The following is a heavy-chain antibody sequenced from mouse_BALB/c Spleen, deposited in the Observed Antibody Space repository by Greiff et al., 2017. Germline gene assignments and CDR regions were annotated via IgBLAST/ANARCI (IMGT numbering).Heavy chain of an antibody. CDR2: IWAGGST. V-gene: IGHV2-9*02. D-gene: IGHD2-3*01. Sequence: VMLVESGPGLVAPSQSLSITCTVSGFSLTSYGVHWVRQPPGKGLEWLGVIWAGGSTNYNSALMSRLSISKDNSKSQVFLKMNSLQTDDTAMYYCARDGYYVWFAYWGQGTLVTVSA. J-gene: IGHJ3*01. CDR1: GFSLTSYG. CDR3: ARDGYYVWFAY.